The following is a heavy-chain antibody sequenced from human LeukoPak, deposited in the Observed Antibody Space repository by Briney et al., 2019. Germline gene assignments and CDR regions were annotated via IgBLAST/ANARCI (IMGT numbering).Heavy chain of an antibody. J-gene: IGHJ4*02. CDR1: GFTFSSYG. Sequence: GGSLRFSCAASGFTFSSYGMHWVRRAPGKGLEWVAFIRYDGSSKYYADSVKGRFTISRDNSKNTLYLQMNSLRAEDTAVYYCAKPDAVDTAMVSWGQGTLVTVSS. D-gene: IGHD5-18*01. V-gene: IGHV3-30*02. CDR3: AKPDAVDTAMVS. CDR2: IRYDGSSK.